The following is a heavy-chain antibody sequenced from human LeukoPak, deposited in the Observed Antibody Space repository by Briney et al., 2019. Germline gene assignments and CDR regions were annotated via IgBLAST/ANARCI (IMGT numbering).Heavy chain of an antibody. D-gene: IGHD4-23*01. J-gene: IGHJ6*03. CDR2: ISHSGNT. CDR3: ARREPHGDYGGKIRYYYYMDV. CDR1: AGSFIGYY. Sequence: SETLSLTCAVYAGSFIGYYWSWIRQPPGKGLEWIGEISHSGNTNSNPSLKSRVTMSVDTSKKQFSLQLSSLTAADTAMYYCARREPHGDYGGKIRYYYYMDVWVKGTTI. V-gene: IGHV4-34*01.